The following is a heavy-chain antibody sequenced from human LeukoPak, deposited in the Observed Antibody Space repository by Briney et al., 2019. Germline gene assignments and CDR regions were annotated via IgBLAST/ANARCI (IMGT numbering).Heavy chain of an antibody. J-gene: IGHJ4*02. CDR3: THWTRHDGYCSGGSCYGLHY. V-gene: IGHV2-5*02. Sequence: SGPTLVKPTQTLTLTCTFSGFSLSTRGVGVGWVRQPPGKALEWLALIYWDDDERYSPSLNSRLTITKDTSNNQVVLTVTDMDPVDTATYYCTHWTRHDGYCSGGSCYGLHYWGQGTLVTVSS. D-gene: IGHD2-15*01. CDR2: IYWDDDE. CDR1: GFSLSTRGVG.